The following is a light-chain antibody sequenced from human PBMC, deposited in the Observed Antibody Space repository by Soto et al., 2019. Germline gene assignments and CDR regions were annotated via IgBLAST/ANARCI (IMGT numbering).Light chain of an antibody. CDR2: GAS. CDR3: QHDVSSVLT. CDR1: QSVSGSY. J-gene: IGKJ1*01. Sequence: EIVLTQSPGTLSLSPGERATLSCRASQSVSGSYLAWYQQKPGQAPRLVIYGASRLATGIPDRFSGSGSGTDFTLTISRLEPQDSALYYCQHDVSSVLTFGQGTKVEIK. V-gene: IGKV3-20*01.